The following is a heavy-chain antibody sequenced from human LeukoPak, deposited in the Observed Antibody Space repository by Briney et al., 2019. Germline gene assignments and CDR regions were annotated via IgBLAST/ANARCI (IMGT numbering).Heavy chain of an antibody. Sequence: ASVKVSCKASGYTFTSYYMHWVRQAPGQGLEWMGIINPSGGSTSYAQKFQGRVTMTRDTSTSTVYMELSSLRSEDTAVYYCARSVFPYYSGSGSPYNVGVRQNSYFDFWGQGTLVTVSS. D-gene: IGHD3-10*01. CDR2: INPSGGST. V-gene: IGHV1-46*01. CDR1: GYTFTSYY. CDR3: ARSVFPYYSGSGSPYNVGVRQNSYFDF. J-gene: IGHJ4*02.